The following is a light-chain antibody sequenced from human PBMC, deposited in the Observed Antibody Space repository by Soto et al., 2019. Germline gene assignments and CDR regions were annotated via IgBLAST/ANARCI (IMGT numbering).Light chain of an antibody. CDR3: QQYDNWPPLT. J-gene: IGKJ4*01. CDR2: DAS. V-gene: IGKV3-20*01. Sequence: PGERATLSCRASQTVRNNYLACYQQKPGQAPRLLIYDASSRATGIPDRFSGGGSGTDFTLTISTLQSEDFAVYYCQQYDNWPPLTFGGGTKVDIK. CDR1: QTVRNNY.